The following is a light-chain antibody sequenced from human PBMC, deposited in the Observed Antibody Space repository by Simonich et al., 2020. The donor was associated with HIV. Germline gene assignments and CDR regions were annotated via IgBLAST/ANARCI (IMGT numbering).Light chain of an antibody. V-gene: IGKV1-5*03. J-gene: IGKJ2*01. CDR3: QQYKSYPYT. CDR1: QRISIW. CDR2: KAS. Sequence: DIQMTQSTSTLSASVGDRVTITCRASQRISIWLAWYQQKPGKAPKLLIYKASSLESGFPSSFSGSGSGTEFTLTISSLQPDDFATYYCQQYKSYPYTFGQGTKLEIK.